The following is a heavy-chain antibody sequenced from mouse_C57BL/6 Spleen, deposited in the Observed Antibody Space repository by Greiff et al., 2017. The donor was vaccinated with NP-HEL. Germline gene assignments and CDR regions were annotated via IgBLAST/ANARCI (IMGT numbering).Heavy chain of an antibody. J-gene: IGHJ4*01. D-gene: IGHD1-1*01. V-gene: IGHV1-64*01. CDR3: ARGTTVMDAMDY. CDR2: IHPNSGST. CDR1: GYTFTSYW. Sequence: QVQLQQPGAELVKPGASVKLSCKASGYTFTSYWMHWVKQRPGQGLEWIGMIHPNSGSTNYNEKFKSKATLTVDKSSSTAYMQRVSLPSEDAAVYYCARGTTVMDAMDYWGQGTSVTVSS.